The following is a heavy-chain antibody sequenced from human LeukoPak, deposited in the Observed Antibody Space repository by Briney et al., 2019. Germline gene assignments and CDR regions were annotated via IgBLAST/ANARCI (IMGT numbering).Heavy chain of an antibody. CDR1: GFTFSNYW. Sequence: GGSLRLSCAASGFTFSNYWMNWVRQAPGKGLEWVSTITVGGGDTNYADSVKGRFTISRDNSKSTLYLQMNSLRAEDTAVYYCAMLASQYLTSYFDYWGQGTLVTVSS. D-gene: IGHD2/OR15-2a*01. CDR2: ITVGGGDT. V-gene: IGHV3-23*01. J-gene: IGHJ4*02. CDR3: AMLASQYLTSYFDY.